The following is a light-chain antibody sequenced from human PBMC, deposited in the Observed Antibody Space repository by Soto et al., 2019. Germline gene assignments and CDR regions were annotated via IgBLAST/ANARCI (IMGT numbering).Light chain of an antibody. Sequence: EIGLTQSPATLSLSPGERATLSCRASQSVSSXLAWYQQKPGQAPRLLIYDASNRATGIPARFSGSGSGTDFTLTISSLEPEDFAVYYCQQRSNWPLTFGGGTKVEIK. CDR3: QQRSNWPLT. CDR2: DAS. V-gene: IGKV3-11*01. J-gene: IGKJ4*01. CDR1: QSVSSX.